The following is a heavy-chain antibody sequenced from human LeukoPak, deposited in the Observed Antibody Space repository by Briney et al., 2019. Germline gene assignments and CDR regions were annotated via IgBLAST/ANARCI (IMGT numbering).Heavy chain of an antibody. D-gene: IGHD3-10*01. CDR1: GFTVSSNY. CDR3: ARGPYGSGSYYFDY. V-gene: IGHV3-53*01. Sequence: GGSLRLSCAASGFTVSSNYMSWVRQAPGRGLEWVSVIYSGGSTYYADSVKGRFTISRDNSKNTLYLQMNSLRAEDTAVYYRARGPYGSGSYYFDYWGQGTLVTVSS. J-gene: IGHJ4*02. CDR2: IYSGGST.